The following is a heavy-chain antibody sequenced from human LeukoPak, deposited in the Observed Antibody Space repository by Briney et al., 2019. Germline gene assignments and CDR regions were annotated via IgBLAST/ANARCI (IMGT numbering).Heavy chain of an antibody. CDR2: ISTGGDHT. CDR3: AKWARSVAASGERDY. J-gene: IGHJ4*02. V-gene: IGHV3-23*01. Sequence: GGSLRLSCAASGFPFSSYAMSWVRQAPGKGLEWVSSISTGGDHTPYADSVRGRFAISRDNSNNTLYLQMNSLRAEDTAVYYCAKWARSVAASGERDYWGQGILVTVPS. D-gene: IGHD1-26*01. CDR1: GFPFSSYA.